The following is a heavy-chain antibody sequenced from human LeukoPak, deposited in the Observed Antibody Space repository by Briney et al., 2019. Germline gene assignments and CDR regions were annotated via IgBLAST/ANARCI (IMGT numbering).Heavy chain of an antibody. CDR2: INPNSGGT. Sequence: ASVKVSCXASGYTFTGYYMHWVRQAPGQGLEWMGWINPNSGGTNYAQKFQGRVTMTRDTSISTAYMELSRLRSDDTAVYYCARARQIGTTRWFDPWGQGTLVTVSS. J-gene: IGHJ5*02. CDR1: GYTFTGYY. CDR3: ARARQIGTTRWFDP. V-gene: IGHV1-2*02. D-gene: IGHD1-1*01.